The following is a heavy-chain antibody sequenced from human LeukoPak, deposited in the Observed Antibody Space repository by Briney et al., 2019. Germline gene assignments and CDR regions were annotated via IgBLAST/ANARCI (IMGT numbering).Heavy chain of an antibody. Sequence: GGSLRLSCAASGFTFSSYEMNWVRQAPGKGLEWVSYISSSGSTIYYADSVKGRFTISGDNAKNSLYLQMNSLRAEDTAVYYCARNSPGSGGTIDYWGQGTLVTVSS. CDR1: GFTFSSYE. V-gene: IGHV3-48*03. D-gene: IGHD2-15*01. CDR3: ARNSPGSGGTIDY. J-gene: IGHJ4*02. CDR2: ISSSGSTI.